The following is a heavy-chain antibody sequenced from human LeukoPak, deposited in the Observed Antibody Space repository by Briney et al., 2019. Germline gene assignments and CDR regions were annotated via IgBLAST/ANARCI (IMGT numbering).Heavy chain of an antibody. CDR3: ARDYADYVGYFFFDY. Sequence: GGSLRLSCAASGITFNNYAMNWVRQAPGKGLEWVSSISGGGETTYYADSAKGRFTISRDNSQNTLYLQMNSLRAEDTAVYYCARDYADYVGYFFFDYWGQGTLVTVSS. V-gene: IGHV3-23*01. J-gene: IGHJ4*02. D-gene: IGHD4-17*01. CDR2: ISGGGETT. CDR1: GITFNNYA.